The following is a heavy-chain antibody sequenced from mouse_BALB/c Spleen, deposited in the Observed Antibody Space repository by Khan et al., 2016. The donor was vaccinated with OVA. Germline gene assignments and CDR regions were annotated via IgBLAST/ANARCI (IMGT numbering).Heavy chain of an antibody. CDR3: VRSGYGSFAF. D-gene: IGHD1-2*01. Sequence: VQLKQSGPEVVKPGASVRISCKASGYTFTDYNMDWVKQRHEKSLEWIGYFFPNSGGSGYNQKFKTKATLTVDISSSTAYMDLRSLTSEDSAVYYWVRSGYGSFAFWGQGTLVTVS. CDR1: GYTFTDYN. CDR2: FFPNSGGS. J-gene: IGHJ3*01. V-gene: IGHV1S29*02.